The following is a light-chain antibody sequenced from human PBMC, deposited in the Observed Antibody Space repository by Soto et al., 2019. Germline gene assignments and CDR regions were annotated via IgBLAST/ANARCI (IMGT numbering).Light chain of an antibody. Sequence: EVVLTQSPGTLSLSPGERATLSCRASQSVTSSDLAWYQQKPGQAPRLLSYGASSRATGIPDRFSGSGSGTDFTLTISRLDPEDFAVYYCQQYGSSASFGQGTKVDIK. CDR3: QQYGSSAS. J-gene: IGKJ1*01. V-gene: IGKV3-20*01. CDR1: QSVTSSD. CDR2: GAS.